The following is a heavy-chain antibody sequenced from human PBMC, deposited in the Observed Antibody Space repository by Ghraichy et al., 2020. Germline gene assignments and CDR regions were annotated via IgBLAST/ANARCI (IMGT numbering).Heavy chain of an antibody. V-gene: IGHV4-34*01. CDR2: INHSGST. CDR1: GGSFSGYY. CDR3: ARSSGGYDSSGYNAPPFDY. J-gene: IGHJ4*02. D-gene: IGHD3-22*01. Sequence: SETLSLTCAVYGGSFSGYYWSWIRQPPGKGLEWIGEINHSGSTNYNPSLKSRVTISVDTSKNQFSLKLSSVTAADTAVYYCARSSGGYDSSGYNAPPFDYWGQGTLVTVSS.